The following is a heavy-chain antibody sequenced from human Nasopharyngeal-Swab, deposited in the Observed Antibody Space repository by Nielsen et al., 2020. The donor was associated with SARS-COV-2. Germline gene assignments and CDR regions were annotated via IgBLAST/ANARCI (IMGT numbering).Heavy chain of an antibody. V-gene: IGHV4-39*01. J-gene: IGHJ3*02. CDR3: ARPNTPEDIVVVPAAIAFDI. Sequence: WIRQPPGKGLEWIGSIYYSGSTYYNPSLKSRVTISVDTSKNQFSLKLSSVTAADTAVYYCARPNTPEDIVVVPAAIAFDIWGQGQWSPSPQ. D-gene: IGHD2-2*01. CDR2: IYYSGST.